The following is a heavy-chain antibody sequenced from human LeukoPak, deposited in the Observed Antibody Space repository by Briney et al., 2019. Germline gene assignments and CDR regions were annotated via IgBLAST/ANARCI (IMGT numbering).Heavy chain of an antibody. Sequence: KPSETLSLTCTVSGGSISRYYWSWIRQPAGKGLEWIGRIYTSGSTNYNPSLKSRVTMSVDTSKNQFSLKLSSVTAADTAVYYCARSSSYYDFWSDSEGFDYWGQGTLVTVSS. J-gene: IGHJ4*02. V-gene: IGHV4-4*07. CDR1: GGSISRYY. CDR2: IYTSGST. CDR3: ARSSSYYDFWSDSEGFDY. D-gene: IGHD3-3*01.